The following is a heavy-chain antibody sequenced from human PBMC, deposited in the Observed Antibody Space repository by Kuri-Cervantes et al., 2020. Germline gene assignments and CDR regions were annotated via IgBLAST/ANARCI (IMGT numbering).Heavy chain of an antibody. Sequence: SETLSLTCAVSGGSISSGGYSWSWIRQPPGKGLEWIGYIYHSGSANYNPSLKSRVTISVDTSKNQFSLKLSSVTAADTAVYYCARWIAAAGTRYYYYYYGMDVWGQGTTVTVSS. CDR1: GGSISSGGYS. V-gene: IGHV4-30-2*01. J-gene: IGHJ6*02. CDR2: IYHSGSA. CDR3: ARWIAAAGTRYYYYYYGMDV. D-gene: IGHD6-13*01.